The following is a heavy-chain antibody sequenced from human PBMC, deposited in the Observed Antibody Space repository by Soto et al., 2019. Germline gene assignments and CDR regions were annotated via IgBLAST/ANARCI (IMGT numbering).Heavy chain of an antibody. CDR3: AKDLSPWLGFGLGH. J-gene: IGHJ5*02. V-gene: IGHV3-23*01. CDR2: ISGAGDTT. Sequence: EVQLLESGGGSVQPGESLRVSCAASGFTFSTYAMSWVRQAPGKGLEWVSGISGAGDTTYYADSVKGRFTISRDNSKNTLFLHINSLRADDTAVYYCAKDLSPWLGFGLGHWGQGTQVTVSS. CDR1: GFTFSTYA. D-gene: IGHD3-3*01.